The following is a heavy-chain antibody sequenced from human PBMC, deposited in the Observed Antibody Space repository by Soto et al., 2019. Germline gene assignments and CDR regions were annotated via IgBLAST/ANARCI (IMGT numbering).Heavy chain of an antibody. CDR3: ARAHLPYYGDYGDYYGMDV. CDR1: GFTFSSYE. Sequence: GGSLRLSCAASGFTFSSYEMNWVRQAPGKGLEWVSYISSSGSTIYYADSVKGRFTISRDNAKNSLYLQMNSLRAEDTAVYYCARAHLPYYGDYGDYYGMDVWGQGTTVTVSS. CDR2: ISSSGSTI. V-gene: IGHV3-48*03. D-gene: IGHD4-17*01. J-gene: IGHJ6*02.